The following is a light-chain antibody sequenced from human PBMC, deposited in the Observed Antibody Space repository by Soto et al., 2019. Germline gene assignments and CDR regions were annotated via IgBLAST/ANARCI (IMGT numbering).Light chain of an antibody. CDR2: DVS. CDR1: SSDVGGYNY. J-gene: IGLJ1*01. Sequence: QSALTQPRSVSGSPGQSVTISCTGTSSDVGGYNYVSWYQQHPGKAPKLMIYDVSKRPSGVPDRVSGSKSGNTASLTISGLQSEDEADYYCCSYAGSPHYVFGTGTKLTVL. CDR3: CSYAGSPHYV. V-gene: IGLV2-11*01.